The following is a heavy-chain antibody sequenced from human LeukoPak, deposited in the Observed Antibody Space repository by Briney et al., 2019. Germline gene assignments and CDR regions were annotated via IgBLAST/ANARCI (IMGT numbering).Heavy chain of an antibody. CDR3: ARPTMVRGVS. J-gene: IGHJ5*02. CDR2: ISSSSSYI. D-gene: IGHD3-10*01. CDR1: GFTFSNYN. V-gene: IGHV3-21*04. Sequence: GGSLRLSCAASGFTFSNYNMNWVRQAPGKGLEWVSSISSSSSYIYYVDSVKGRFTISRDNAKNSLYLQMNSLRAEDTAVYYCARPTMVRGVSWGQGTLVTVSP.